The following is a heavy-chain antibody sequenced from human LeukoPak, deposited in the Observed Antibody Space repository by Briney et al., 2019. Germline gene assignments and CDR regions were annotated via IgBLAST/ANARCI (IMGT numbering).Heavy chain of an antibody. J-gene: IGHJ6*03. V-gene: IGHV4-34*01. CDR2: IYHSGST. Sequence: PSETLSLTCAVYSGSFSGYYWTWFRQPPGKGLEWIGSIYHSGSTYYNPSLKSRVTISVDTSKNQFSLKLSSVTAADTAVYYCARWSVAEDRTTYYYYYMDVWGKGTTVTVSS. D-gene: IGHD6-19*01. CDR1: SGSFSGYY. CDR3: ARWSVAEDRTTYYYYYMDV.